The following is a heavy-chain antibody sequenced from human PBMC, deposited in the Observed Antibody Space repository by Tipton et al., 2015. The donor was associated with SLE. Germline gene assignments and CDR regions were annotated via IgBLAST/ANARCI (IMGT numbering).Heavy chain of an antibody. D-gene: IGHD6-13*01. V-gene: IGHV1-69*06. Sequence: QVQLVQSGAEVKNPGSSVKVSCTASGGTFSNYGITWVRQAPGQGLEWMGGIIPIFGTVHYAPKFQGRVTITADKSTTTVDMEMTYLRSEDTAVYYCARADMYSSSWYDWFDPWCQGTLVTVSP. CDR1: GGTFSNYG. J-gene: IGHJ5*02. CDR2: IIPIFGTV. CDR3: ARADMYSSSWYDWFDP.